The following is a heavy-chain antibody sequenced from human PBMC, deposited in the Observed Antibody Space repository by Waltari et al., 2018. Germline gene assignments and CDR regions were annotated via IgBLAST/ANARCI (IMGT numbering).Heavy chain of an antibody. CDR1: GYSFTSYW. CDR2: IYPGDSDT. CDR3: ARLYYDFWSGYYPLDY. D-gene: IGHD3-3*01. Sequence: EVQLVQSGAEVKKPGESLKISCKGSGYSFTSYWIGWVSQMPGKGLEWMGIIYPGDSDTRYSPSFQGQVTISADKSISTAYLQWSSLKASDTAMYYCARLYYDFWSGYYPLDYWGQGTLVTVSS. J-gene: IGHJ4*02. V-gene: IGHV5-51*01.